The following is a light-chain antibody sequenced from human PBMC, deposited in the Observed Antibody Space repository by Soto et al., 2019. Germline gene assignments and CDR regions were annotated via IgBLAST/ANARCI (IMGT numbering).Light chain of an antibody. CDR2: AAS. V-gene: IGKV1-39*01. Sequence: DIEMTQSPSSLSASVGDRVTITCRASQYISKYLNWYQQKPGKAPKLLIYAASSLQSGVPSSFSGSGFGTDFTLTISSLQPEDFATYHCQQSYSAPVTFGQGTKVEIK. J-gene: IGKJ1*01. CDR1: QYISKY. CDR3: QQSYSAPVT.